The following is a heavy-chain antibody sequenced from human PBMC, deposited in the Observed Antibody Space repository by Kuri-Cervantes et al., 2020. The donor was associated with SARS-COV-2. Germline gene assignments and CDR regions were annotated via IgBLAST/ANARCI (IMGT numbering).Heavy chain of an antibody. Sequence: ASVKVSCKVSGYTLTELSMHWVRQAPGKGLEWMGGFDPEDGETIYAQKFQGRVTMTEDTSTDTAYMELSSLRSEDTAVYYCATTPLAAAGMYYYYYCMDVWGKGTTVTVSS. CDR3: ATTPLAAAGMYYYYYCMDV. D-gene: IGHD6-13*01. V-gene: IGHV1-24*01. CDR2: FDPEDGET. CDR1: GYTLTELS. J-gene: IGHJ6*03.